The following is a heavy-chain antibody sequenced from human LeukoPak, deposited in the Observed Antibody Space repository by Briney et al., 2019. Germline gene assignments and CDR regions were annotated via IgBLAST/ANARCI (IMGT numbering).Heavy chain of an antibody. CDR1: GVSITDYY. CDR3: ARRVHYYDTSGYSYYFDC. J-gene: IGHJ4*02. V-gene: IGHV4-59*08. D-gene: IGHD3-22*01. Sequence: SETLSLTCTVSGVSITDYYWSWIRQPPGKGLEWIGYIYFSGSTNYNPSLKSRVTILVDTSKNQFSLKLSSVTAADTAVYYCARRVHYYDTSGYSYYFDCWGQGTLVTVSS. CDR2: IYFSGST.